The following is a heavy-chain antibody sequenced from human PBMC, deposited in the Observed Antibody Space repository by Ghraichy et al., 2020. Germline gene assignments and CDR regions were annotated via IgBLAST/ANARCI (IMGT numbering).Heavy chain of an antibody. V-gene: IGHV1-2*06. Sequence: ASVKVSCKASGYTFTGYYMHWVRQAPGQGLEWMGRINPNSGGTNYAQKFQGRVTMTRDTSISTAYMELSRLRSDDTAVYYCARVLRYFDGSSLPSLYYYYGMDVWGQGTTVTVSS. J-gene: IGHJ6*02. CDR3: ARVLRYFDGSSLPSLYYYYGMDV. CDR1: GYTFTGYY. D-gene: IGHD3-9*01. CDR2: INPNSGGT.